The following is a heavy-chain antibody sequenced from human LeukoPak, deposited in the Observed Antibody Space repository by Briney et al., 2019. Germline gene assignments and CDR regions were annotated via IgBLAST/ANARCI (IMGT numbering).Heavy chain of an antibody. CDR3: ARGHEGAYRIHDY. CDR2: INPSGGST. J-gene: IGHJ4*02. V-gene: IGHV1-46*01. CDR1: GYTFASYY. Sequence: ASVKVSCTASGYTFASYYMHWVRQAPGEGLEWMGIINPSGGSTSYAQKFQGRVTMTRDTSTSTVYMELSSLRTEDTAMYYCARGHEGAYRIHDYWGQGTLVTVSS. D-gene: IGHD1-26*01.